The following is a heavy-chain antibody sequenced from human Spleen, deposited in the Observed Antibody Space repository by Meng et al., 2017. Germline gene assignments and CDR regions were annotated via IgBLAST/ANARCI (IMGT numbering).Heavy chain of an antibody. CDR3: ARDSGYDGN. CDR2: INHSGNT. V-gene: IGHV4-34*01. J-gene: IGHJ4*02. CDR1: GGSFSGYY. D-gene: IGHD5-12*01. Sequence: HVPLQQWGAGLLKPSETLSLTGAVYGGSFSGYYWSWIRQPPGKGLEWIGEINHSGNTNYNPSLKSRVTISVDTSKNQFSLKLRSVTAADTAVYYCARDSGYDGNWGQGTLVTASS.